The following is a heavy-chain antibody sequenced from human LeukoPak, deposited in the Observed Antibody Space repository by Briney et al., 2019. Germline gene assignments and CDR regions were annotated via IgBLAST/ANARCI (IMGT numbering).Heavy chain of an antibody. J-gene: IGHJ6*03. CDR2: IDRDGRVQ. Sequence: GGSLRLSCTASGFTTHYWLNWVRQSPGKGLEWVANIDRDGRVQHYVDSVEGRFTISRDSAKNSLALQMHSLRAEDTAVYYCAKAGFCSDGSCSPRQPPDYYYYMDVWGKGTTVTVSS. CDR3: AKAGFCSDGSCSPRQPPDYYYYMDV. D-gene: IGHD2-15*01. CDR1: GFTTHYW. V-gene: IGHV3-7*04.